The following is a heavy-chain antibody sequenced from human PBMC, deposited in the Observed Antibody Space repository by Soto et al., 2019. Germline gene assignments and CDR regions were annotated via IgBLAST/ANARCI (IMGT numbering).Heavy chain of an antibody. D-gene: IGHD3-22*01. CDR1: GFTFGDYA. J-gene: IGHJ4*02. V-gene: IGHV3-23*01. CDR2: ITQSGGHT. CDR3: AIVQGPLKGITKIGVVSRQFDF. Sequence: EVQLLESGGGLVQPGRSLRLSCVASGFTFGDYAMTWVRQAPGKGLEWVSAITQSGGHTYYADSVKGRFTISRDTSKSTCYLQMNRLQVEDTAVYDCAIVQGPLKGITKIGVVSRQFDFWGQGTLVSVSS.